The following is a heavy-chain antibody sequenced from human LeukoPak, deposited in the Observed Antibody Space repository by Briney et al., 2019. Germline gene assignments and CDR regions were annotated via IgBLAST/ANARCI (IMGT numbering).Heavy chain of an antibody. CDR1: GGSISSYY. Sequence: SETLSLTCTASGGSISSYYWSWIRQPPGKGLEWIGYIYYSGSTNYNPSLKSRVTISVDTSKNQFSLKLSSVTAADTAVHYCARGDIVVVPAAPGYYGMDVWGQGTTVTVFS. V-gene: IGHV4-59*01. D-gene: IGHD2-2*01. CDR3: ARGDIVVVPAAPGYYGMDV. J-gene: IGHJ6*02. CDR2: IYYSGST.